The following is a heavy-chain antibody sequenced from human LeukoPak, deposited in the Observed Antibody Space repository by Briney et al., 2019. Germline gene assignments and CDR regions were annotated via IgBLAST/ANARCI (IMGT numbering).Heavy chain of an antibody. J-gene: IGHJ4*02. CDR1: GFTFSSNG. D-gene: IGHD6-6*01. CDR3: ARDWGTSSLYLVN. V-gene: IGHV3-30*02. CDR2: IQNDGNNK. Sequence: GGSLRLSCAASGFTFSSNGMHWVRQAPGKGLEWVAFIQNDGNNKKYADSVKGRFTNSRDNSKNTLYLQMNSLRAEDTAVYYCARDWGTSSLYLVNWGQGTLVTVSS.